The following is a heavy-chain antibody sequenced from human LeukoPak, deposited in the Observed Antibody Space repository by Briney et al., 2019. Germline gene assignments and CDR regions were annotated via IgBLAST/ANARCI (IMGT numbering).Heavy chain of an antibody. D-gene: IGHD3-10*01. J-gene: IGHJ4*02. CDR1: GGTFSSYA. V-gene: IGHV1-69*13. CDR2: IIPIFGTA. CDR3: ARESNHFRGVRLDY. Sequence: SVKVSCKASGGTFSSYAISWVRQAPGHGLEWMGGIIPIFGTANYAQKFQGRVTITADESTSTAYMELSSLRSEDTAVYYCARESNHFRGVRLDYWGQGTLVTVSS.